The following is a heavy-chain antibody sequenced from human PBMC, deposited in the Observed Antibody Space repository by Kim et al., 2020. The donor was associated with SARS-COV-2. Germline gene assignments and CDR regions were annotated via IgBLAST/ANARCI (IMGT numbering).Heavy chain of an antibody. CDR3: ARGVYCSSGSCPYYFDS. Sequence: ASVKVSCKASGYTFTSYDINWVRQATEQGLEWMGWMNPNSGNTGYAQKFQGRVTMTRNTSISTAYMELSSLRSEDTAVYYCARGVYCSSGSCPYYFDSWGQGTLVTVSS. V-gene: IGHV1-8*01. D-gene: IGHD2-15*01. CDR2: MNPNSGNT. CDR1: GYTFTSYD. J-gene: IGHJ4*02.